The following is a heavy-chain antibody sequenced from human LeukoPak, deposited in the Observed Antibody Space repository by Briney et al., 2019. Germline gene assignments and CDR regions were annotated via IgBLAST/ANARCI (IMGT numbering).Heavy chain of an antibody. CDR3: ANSSGSYYWFDP. Sequence: ASVKVSCKASGGTFSSYAISWVRQAPGQGLEWMGGIIPIFGTANYAQKFQGRVTITADESTSTAYMELSSLGSEDTAVYYCANSSGSYYWFDPWGQGTLVTVSS. D-gene: IGHD3-10*01. CDR1: GGTFSSYA. V-gene: IGHV1-69*13. J-gene: IGHJ5*02. CDR2: IIPIFGTA.